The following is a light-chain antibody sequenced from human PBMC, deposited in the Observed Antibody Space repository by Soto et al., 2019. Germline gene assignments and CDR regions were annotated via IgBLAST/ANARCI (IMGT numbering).Light chain of an antibody. Sequence: DIQMTQSPSSLSASVGDRISITCRASQGISNDLAWYQQKPGKVPKVLIYVASTLQSGVPSRFSGSGSGTDFTLTISSLQPEDVATYYCQKYNSAPWTFGPGTKVDIK. CDR3: QKYNSAPWT. CDR2: VAS. J-gene: IGKJ1*01. V-gene: IGKV1-27*01. CDR1: QGISND.